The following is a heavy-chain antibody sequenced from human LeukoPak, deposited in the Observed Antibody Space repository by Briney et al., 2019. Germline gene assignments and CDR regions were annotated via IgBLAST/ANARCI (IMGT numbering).Heavy chain of an antibody. CDR3: ARGLAHCGGDCHPGSDYYYYMDV. Sequence: ASVKVSCKASGYTFTSYGISWVRQAPGQGLEWMGWISAYNGNTNYAQKLQGRVTMTTDTSTSTAYMELRSLRSDDTAVYYCARGLAHCGGDCHPGSDYYYYMDVWGKGTTVTVSS. D-gene: IGHD2-21*02. J-gene: IGHJ6*03. CDR1: GYTFTSYG. CDR2: ISAYNGNT. V-gene: IGHV1-18*01.